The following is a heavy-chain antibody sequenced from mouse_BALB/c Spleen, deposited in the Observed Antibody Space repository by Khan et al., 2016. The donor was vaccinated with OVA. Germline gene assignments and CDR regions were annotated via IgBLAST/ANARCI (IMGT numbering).Heavy chain of an antibody. J-gene: IGHJ3*01. CDR1: GFNIKDYY. Sequence: VQLKESGTELVRPGAFVRLSCKASGFNIKDYYIHWVKQRPEQGLEWIGWIDPENGNTISDPKFQGKASITADTSSNTAYLQLSSLTSEDTAVYYCARVCYSPWFAYWGQGTLVTVSA. V-gene: IGHV14-1*02. D-gene: IGHD1-1*01. CDR3: ARVCYSPWFAY. CDR2: IDPENGNT.